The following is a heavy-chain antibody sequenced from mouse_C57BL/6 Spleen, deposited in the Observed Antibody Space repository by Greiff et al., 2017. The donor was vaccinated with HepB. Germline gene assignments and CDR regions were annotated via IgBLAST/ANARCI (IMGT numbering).Heavy chain of an antibody. V-gene: IGHV1-26*01. D-gene: IGHD1-1*01. Sequence: EVQLQQSGPELVKPGASVKISCKASGYTFTDYYMNWVKQSHGKSLEWIGDINPNNGGTSYNQKFKGKATLTVDKSSSTAYMELRSLTSEDSAVYYCARSPYYGSSSYFDYWGQGTTLTVSS. J-gene: IGHJ2*01. CDR2: INPNNGGT. CDR1: GYTFTDYY. CDR3: ARSPYYGSSSYFDY.